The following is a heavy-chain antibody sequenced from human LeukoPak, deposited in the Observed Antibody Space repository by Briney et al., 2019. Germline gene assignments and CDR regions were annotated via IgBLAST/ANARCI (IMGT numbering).Heavy chain of an antibody. D-gene: IGHD3-22*01. CDR2: ISYDGSNK. CDR1: GFTFSGHG. CDR3: ANAYYYDSSGYYEISY. V-gene: IGHV3-30*18. Sequence: GGSLRLSCAASGFTFSGHGMHWVRQAPGKGLEWVAVISYDGSNKYYADSVKGRFTISRDNSKNTLYLQMNSLRAEDTAVYYCANAYYYDSSGYYEISYWGQGTLVTVSS. J-gene: IGHJ4*02.